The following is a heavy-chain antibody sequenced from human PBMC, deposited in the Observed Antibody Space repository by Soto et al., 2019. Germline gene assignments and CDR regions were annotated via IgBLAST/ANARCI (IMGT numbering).Heavy chain of an antibody. D-gene: IGHD1-26*01. J-gene: IGHJ4*02. Sequence: QVQLQESGPGLVKPSETLSLTCTVSGGSINNYYWSWIRQPPGKGLEWIGYIYYSGSTNYNPSLNSRVTISVDTSKNQFALKLTSVTTTDTAVDFCARVRGTYSHFDYWGQGTLVTVSS. CDR1: GGSINNYY. CDR3: ARVRGTYSHFDY. V-gene: IGHV4-59*01. CDR2: IYYSGST.